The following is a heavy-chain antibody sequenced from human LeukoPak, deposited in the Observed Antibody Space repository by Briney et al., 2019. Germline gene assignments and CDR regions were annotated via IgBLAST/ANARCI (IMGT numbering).Heavy chain of an antibody. J-gene: IGHJ6*03. CDR2: IYTSGST. Sequence: SQTLSLTCTVSGGSISSGSYYWSWIRQPAGKGLEWIGRIYTSGSTNYNPSLKSRVTISVDTSKNQFSLKLSSVTAADTAVYYCARARDSSGYYYVKGYYYYMDVWGKGTTVTISS. CDR3: ARARDSSGYYYVKGYYYYMDV. V-gene: IGHV4-61*02. CDR1: GGSISSGSYY. D-gene: IGHD3-22*01.